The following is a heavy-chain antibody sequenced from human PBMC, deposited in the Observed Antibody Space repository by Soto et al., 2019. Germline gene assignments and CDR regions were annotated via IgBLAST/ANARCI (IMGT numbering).Heavy chain of an antibody. CDR1: GYIFIHYY. CDR3: AKSLRQGDF. Sequence: QVQLVQSGAEVKKPGASVKVSCKASGYIFIHYYIHWVRQAPGQGLEWMAILNPNGGSTNYAQKFPSRVTVTSDTSQSPVSMELNSLVCDDTAVYFCAKSLRQGDFWGHGTPVASS. D-gene: IGHD2-21*01. V-gene: IGHV1-46*01. CDR2: LNPNGGST. J-gene: IGHJ4*01.